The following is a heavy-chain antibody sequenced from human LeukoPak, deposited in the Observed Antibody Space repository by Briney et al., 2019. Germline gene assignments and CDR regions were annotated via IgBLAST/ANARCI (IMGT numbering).Heavy chain of an antibody. CDR3: ARDVSTYYYGSGSLTDFDY. D-gene: IGHD3-10*01. V-gene: IGHV1-69*13. CDR2: IIPIFGTA. Sequence: SVKVSCKASGGTFSSYAISWVRQAPGQGLEWMGGIIPIFGTANYAQKFQGRVTITADESTSTAYMELSSLRSEDTAVYYCARDVSTYYYGSGSLTDFDYWGQGTLVTVSS. J-gene: IGHJ4*02. CDR1: GGTFSSYA.